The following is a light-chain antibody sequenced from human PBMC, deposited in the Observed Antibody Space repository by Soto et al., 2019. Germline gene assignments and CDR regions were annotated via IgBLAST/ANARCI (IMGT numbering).Light chain of an antibody. CDR2: DAS. V-gene: IGKV3-11*01. CDR1: QSVSSY. Sequence: EIVLTQSPATLSLSPGERATLSCRASQSVSSYLAWYQQKPGQAPRLLIYDASNRATGIPARFSGSGSGPDFTLTISSLEPEDFAVYYCQQRSNWRHTFGQGTKLEIK. J-gene: IGKJ2*01. CDR3: QQRSNWRHT.